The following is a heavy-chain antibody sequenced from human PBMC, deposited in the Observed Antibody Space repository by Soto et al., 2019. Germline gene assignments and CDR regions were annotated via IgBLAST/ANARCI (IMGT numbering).Heavy chain of an antibody. CDR1: GFTFSIYS. CDR3: AMEKVGAAAVHVFGT. J-gene: IGHJ3*02. CDR2: IMPGSSHI. D-gene: IGHD1-26*01. Sequence: EVQLVESGGGLVQPGGSLRLTCAASGFTFSIYSMNWVRQAPGKGLEWVSYIMPGSSHIFYADSVKGRFTISRDNDKNSVYLQMTSLRAEDTVMYYCAMEKVGAAAVHVFGTWGQGTMVTVSS. V-gene: IGHV3-48*01.